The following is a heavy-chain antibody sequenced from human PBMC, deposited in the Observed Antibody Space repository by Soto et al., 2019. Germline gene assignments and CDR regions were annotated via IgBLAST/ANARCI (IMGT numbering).Heavy chain of an antibody. CDR2: ISWNSGSI. CDR1: GFTFDDYA. Sequence: PGGSLRLSCAASGFTFDDYAMHWVRQAPGKGLEWVSGISWNSGSIGYADSVKGRFTISRDNAKNSLYLQMNSLRAEDTALYFCAKDRAHREPKDYYGMDVWGQGTTVTVSS. V-gene: IGHV3-9*01. J-gene: IGHJ6*02. CDR3: AKDRAHREPKDYYGMDV.